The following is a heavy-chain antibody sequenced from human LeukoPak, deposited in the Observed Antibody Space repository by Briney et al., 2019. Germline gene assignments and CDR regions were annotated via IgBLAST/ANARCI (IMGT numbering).Heavy chain of an antibody. CDR2: IYYSGST. Sequence: PSETLSLTCTVSGGSISSYYWSWIRQPPGKGLEWIGYIYYSGSTNYNPSLKSRVTISVDTSKNQFSLKLSSVTAADTAVYYCARDLNGAPYWGQGTLVTVSS. CDR3: ARDLNGAPY. CDR1: GGSISSYY. J-gene: IGHJ4*02. D-gene: IGHD4/OR15-4a*01. V-gene: IGHV4-59*01.